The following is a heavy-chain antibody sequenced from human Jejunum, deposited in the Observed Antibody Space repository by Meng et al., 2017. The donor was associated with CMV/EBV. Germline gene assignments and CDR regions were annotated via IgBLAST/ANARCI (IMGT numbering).Heavy chain of an antibody. Sequence: CAASGFTFSEYMVNWVRQAAGKGLESVSSISISGYKYYADSVKGRFTISRDTAENSLFLQMNSLGAEDTAVYYCARVLKGGTYFDNWGQGTQVTVSS. CDR2: ISISGYK. CDR1: GFTFSEYM. D-gene: IGHD1-26*01. CDR3: ARVLKGGTYFDN. V-gene: IGHV3-69-1*01. J-gene: IGHJ4*02.